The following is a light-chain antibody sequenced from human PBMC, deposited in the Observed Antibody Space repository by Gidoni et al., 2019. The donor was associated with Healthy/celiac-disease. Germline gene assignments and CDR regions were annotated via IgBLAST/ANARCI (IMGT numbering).Light chain of an antibody. CDR2: KDS. CDR3: QTADSSGTYVV. J-gene: IGLJ2*01. CDR1: ALPKQY. Sequence: SSELPHPPAVPAPPGQTARSTCSGDALPKQYAYWYQQKPGRAPVLVIYKDSERPSGIPARFSGSSSGTTVTLTISGVQAEDEDDYYCQTADSSGTYVVFGGGTKLTVL. V-gene: IGLV3-25*02.